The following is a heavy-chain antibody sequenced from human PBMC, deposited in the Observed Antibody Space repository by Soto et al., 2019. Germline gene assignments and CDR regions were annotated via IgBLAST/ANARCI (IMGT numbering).Heavy chain of an antibody. CDR2: ISYDGSNK. J-gene: IGHJ6*02. CDR3: ATVGCSSTSCQLTYCYYYYGMDV. V-gene: IGHV3-30-3*01. D-gene: IGHD2-2*01. CDR1: GFTFSSYA. Sequence: PRGSLRLSCAASGFTFSSYAMHWVRQAPGKGLEWVAVISYDGSNKYYADSVKGRFTISRDNSKNTLYLQMNSPRAEDTAVYYCATVGCSSTSCQLTYCYYYYGMDVWGQGTTVTVSS.